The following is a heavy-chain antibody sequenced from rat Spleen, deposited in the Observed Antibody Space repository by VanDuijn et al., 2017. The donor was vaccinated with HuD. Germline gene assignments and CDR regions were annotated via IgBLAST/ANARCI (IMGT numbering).Heavy chain of an antibody. D-gene: IGHD1-11*01. Sequence: EVQLVESGGGLVQPGRSLKLSCAASGFTFSNYDMAWVRQAPTKGLEWVASISTGGGNTYYRNSVKGRVTISRDNAKSTLYLQMDSLRSEETATYYCARHYGGYSEYVMDAWGQGASVTVSS. CDR1: GFTFSNYD. CDR2: ISTGGGNT. CDR3: ARHYGGYSEYVMDA. J-gene: IGHJ4*01. V-gene: IGHV5S23*01.